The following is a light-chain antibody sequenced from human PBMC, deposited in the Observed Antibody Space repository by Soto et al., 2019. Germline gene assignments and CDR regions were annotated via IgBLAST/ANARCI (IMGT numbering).Light chain of an antibody. CDR2: DVS. CDR1: SSDVGGYNY. Sequence: QSALTQPASVSGSPGQSITMSCTGTSSDVGGYNYVSWYQQHPGKAPKLMIYDVSNRPSGVSNRFSGSKSGNTASLTISGLQAEDEADYYCISYTTSSTRVFGGGTKLTVL. V-gene: IGLV2-14*01. J-gene: IGLJ2*01. CDR3: ISYTTSSTRV.